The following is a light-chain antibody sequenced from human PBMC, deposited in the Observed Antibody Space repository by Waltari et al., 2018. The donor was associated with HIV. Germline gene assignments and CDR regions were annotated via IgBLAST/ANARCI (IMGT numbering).Light chain of an antibody. Sequence: IVLTQSPETLSLSPGARATLSCRADQVVNLNHLAWYQQRPGEAPRLLVYNTSYRAVGIPDRFSASGSGTDFTLIVNRLEPDDFAVYYCQECTSSSWAFGQGTRTEI. CDR1: QVVNLNH. CDR2: NTS. CDR3: QECTSSSWA. J-gene: IGKJ1*01. V-gene: IGKV3D-20*02.